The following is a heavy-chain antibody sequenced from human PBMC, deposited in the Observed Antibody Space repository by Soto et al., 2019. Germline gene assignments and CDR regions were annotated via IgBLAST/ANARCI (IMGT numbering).Heavy chain of an antibody. CDR1: FYTFSSHG. CDR3: ARHPPGIVAGDY. CDR2: ISGYNGNT. J-gene: IGHJ4*02. Sequence: ASVKVSCKASFYTFSSHGINWVRQAPGQGLEWMGWISGYNGNTNYAQKLQGRVTMTTDTSTSTAYMELRSLRSDDTAVYYCARHPPGIVAGDYWGQGTLVTAPQ. D-gene: IGHD2-15*01. V-gene: IGHV1-18*04.